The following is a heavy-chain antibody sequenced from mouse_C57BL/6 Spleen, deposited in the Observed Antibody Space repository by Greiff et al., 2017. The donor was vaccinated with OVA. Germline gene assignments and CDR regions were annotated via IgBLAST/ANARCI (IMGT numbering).Heavy chain of an antibody. J-gene: IGHJ3*01. V-gene: IGHV5-17*01. Sequence: EVKLMESGGGLVKPGGSLKLSCAASGFTFSDYGMHWVRQAPEKGLEWVAYISSGSSTIYYADTVKGRFTISRDNAKNTLFLQMTSLRSEDTAMYYCARGVLRSSAWFAYWGQGTLVTVSA. CDR1: GFTFSDYG. D-gene: IGHD1-1*01. CDR2: ISSGSSTI. CDR3: ARGVLRSSAWFAY.